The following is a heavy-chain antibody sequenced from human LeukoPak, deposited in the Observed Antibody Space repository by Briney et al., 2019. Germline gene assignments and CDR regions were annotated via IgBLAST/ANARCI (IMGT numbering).Heavy chain of an antibody. CDR2: ISYSGST. V-gene: IGHV4-39*02. Sequence: SETLSLTCIVSGGXFSSSSYYWGWIRQPPGKGLEWIGSISYSGSTLYNPSLKSRVTISVDTSKNHFSLKLSSVTAADTAVYYCARGVINRFDPWGQGTLVTVSS. CDR3: ARGVINRFDP. CDR1: GGXFSSSSYY. J-gene: IGHJ5*02. D-gene: IGHD3-10*01.